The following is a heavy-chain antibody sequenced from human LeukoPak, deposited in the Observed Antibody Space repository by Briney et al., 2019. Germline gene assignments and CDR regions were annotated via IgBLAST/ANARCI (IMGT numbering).Heavy chain of an antibody. CDR3: TTGRYSSSWYRLINY. J-gene: IGHJ4*02. Sequence: PGGSLRLSCAASGFTFSSYWMHWVRQAPGKGLVWVSRIKSKTDGGTTDYAAPVKGRFSISRDDSKNTMYLQMNSLKTEDTAVYYCTTGRYSSSWYRLINYWGQGTLVTVSS. V-gene: IGHV3-15*07. CDR2: IKSKTDGGTT. CDR1: GFTFSSYW. D-gene: IGHD6-13*01.